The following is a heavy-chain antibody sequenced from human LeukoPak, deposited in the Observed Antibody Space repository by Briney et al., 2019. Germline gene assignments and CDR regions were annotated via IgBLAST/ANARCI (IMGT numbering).Heavy chain of an antibody. CDR2: INTNTGNP. Sequence: GASVKVSCRPSGYTFKKYAINWVRQAPGQGLEWMGWINTNTGNPSYARDFTGRFVFSLDTSVNSAFLQINNLKAEDTAFYYCTLGSYWGQGTLVTVSS. J-gene: IGHJ4*02. D-gene: IGHD1-26*01. V-gene: IGHV7-4-1*02. CDR1: GYTFKKYA. CDR3: TLGSY.